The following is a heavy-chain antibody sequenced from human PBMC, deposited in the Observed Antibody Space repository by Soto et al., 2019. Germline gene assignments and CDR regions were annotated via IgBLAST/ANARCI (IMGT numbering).Heavy chain of an antibody. CDR1: GYAFTTYG. CDR3: ARGRYGDY. CDR2: ISAHNGNT. Sequence: QVHLVQSGAEVKKPGASVKVSCKGSGYAFTTYGITWVRQAPGQGLEWMGWISAHNGNTTYAQKLPGRVTVTRDTSTSTAYMELRSLSSVATAVYYCARGRYGDYWGQGALVTVSS. J-gene: IGHJ4*02. V-gene: IGHV1-18*01. D-gene: IGHD1-1*01.